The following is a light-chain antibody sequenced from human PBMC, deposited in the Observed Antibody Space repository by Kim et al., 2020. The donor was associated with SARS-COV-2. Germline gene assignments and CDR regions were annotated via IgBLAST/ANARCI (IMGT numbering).Light chain of an antibody. Sequence: PGERATLSCRASQTVNNYFAWYQQKPGQAPRLLIYGASSRATGIPDRFSGSGSGTDFTLTISRLEPEDFAVFYCQQYAGSPLSATFGGGTKVDIK. CDR2: GAS. CDR3: QQYAGSPLSAT. V-gene: IGKV3-20*01. CDR1: QTVNNY. J-gene: IGKJ4*01.